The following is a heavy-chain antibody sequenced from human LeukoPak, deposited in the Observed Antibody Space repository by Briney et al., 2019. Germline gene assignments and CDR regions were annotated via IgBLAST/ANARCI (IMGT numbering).Heavy chain of an antibody. CDR3: AKDVVVVPFANYFYYMDV. Sequence: GGSLRLSCAASGFTFSSYGMHWVRQAPGKGLEWVAFIRYDGSNNYYEDSVKGRFTISRDNSKNTLYPQMSSLRAEDTAVYYCAKDVVVVPFANYFYYMDVWGKGTTVTVSS. D-gene: IGHD2-2*01. V-gene: IGHV3-30*02. J-gene: IGHJ6*03. CDR1: GFTFSSYG. CDR2: IRYDGSNN.